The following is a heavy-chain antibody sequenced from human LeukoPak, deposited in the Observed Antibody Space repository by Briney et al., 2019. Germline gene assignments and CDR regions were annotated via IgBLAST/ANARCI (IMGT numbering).Heavy chain of an antibody. D-gene: IGHD6-13*01. CDR3: ASQQLVPSTPFDY. Sequence: SETLSLTCTVSGGSISSYYWSWVRQPPGKGMEWIGYIYYSGSTNYNPSLKSRVTISVDTSKNQFSLKLSSVTAADTAVYYCASQQLVPSTPFDYWGQGTLVTVSS. CDR1: GGSISSYY. V-gene: IGHV4-59*01. CDR2: IYYSGST. J-gene: IGHJ4*02.